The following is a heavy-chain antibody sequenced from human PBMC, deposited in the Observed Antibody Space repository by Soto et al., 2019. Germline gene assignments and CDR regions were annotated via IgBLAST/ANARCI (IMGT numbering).Heavy chain of an antibody. CDR1: GFTFSSYS. CDR2: ISSSSSTI. V-gene: IGHV3-48*04. CDR3: ARRVGGSDAFDI. J-gene: IGHJ3*02. Sequence: PGGSLRLSCAASGFTFSSYSMNWVRQAPGKGLEWVSYISSSSSTIYYADSVKGRFAISRDNAKNSLYLQMNSLRAEDTAVYYCARRVGGSDAFDIWGQGTMVTVSS. D-gene: IGHD2-2*01.